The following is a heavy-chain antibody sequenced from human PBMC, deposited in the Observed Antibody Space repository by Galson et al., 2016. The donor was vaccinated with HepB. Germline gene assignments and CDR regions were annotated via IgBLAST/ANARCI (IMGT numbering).Heavy chain of an antibody. CDR3: ARDADYQNTNAHYDVFDI. CDR2: INPISGTT. J-gene: IGHJ3*02. Sequence: SVKVSCKASGGTFSKCPVAWVRQAPGQGLEWMGGINPISGTTKYAQKFQGRVTITADKSTSTAYMEVNNLRSEDTAVYYCARDADYQNTNAHYDVFDIWGQGTMVTVSS. D-gene: IGHD2-8*01. CDR1: GGTFSKCP. V-gene: IGHV1-69*06.